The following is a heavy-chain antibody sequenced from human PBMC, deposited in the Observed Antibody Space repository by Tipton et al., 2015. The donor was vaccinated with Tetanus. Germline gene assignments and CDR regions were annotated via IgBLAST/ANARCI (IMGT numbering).Heavy chain of an antibody. J-gene: IGHJ5*02. CDR1: GGSFSDNF. CDR3: AASVVRWFDP. D-gene: IGHD2-2*01. CDR2: INYTGSA. Sequence: TLSLTCAVHGGSFSDNFWSWIRQSPGKGLEWIGEINYTGSANYNPSLKSRVTMSVATSKKQISLQLNSVTAADTAVYYCAASVVRWFDPWGQGTRVTVSS. V-gene: IGHV4-34*01.